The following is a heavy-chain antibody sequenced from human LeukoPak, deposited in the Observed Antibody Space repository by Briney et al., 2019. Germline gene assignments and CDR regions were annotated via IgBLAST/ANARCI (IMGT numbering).Heavy chain of an antibody. Sequence: KPGGSLRLSCAAPGFTFSSYSMNWVRQAPGKGLEWVSSISSSSSYIYYADSVKGRFTISRDNAKNSLYLQMNSLRAEDTAVYYCARVRSTPHGYMDVWGKGTTVTVSS. V-gene: IGHV3-21*01. D-gene: IGHD3-3*01. J-gene: IGHJ6*03. CDR2: ISSSSSYI. CDR1: GFTFSSYS. CDR3: ARVRSTPHGYMDV.